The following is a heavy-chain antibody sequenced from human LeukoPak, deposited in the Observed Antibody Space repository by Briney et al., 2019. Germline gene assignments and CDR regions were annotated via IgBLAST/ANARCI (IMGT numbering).Heavy chain of an antibody. Sequence: GGSLRLSCAASGFTFSSYWMSWVRQAPGKGLEWVANIKQDGSEKYYVDSVKGRFTISRDNAKNSLYLQMNSLRAEDTAVYYCARVALRGYSSSWSPGEVDYWGQGTLVTVSS. CDR3: ARVALRGYSSSWSPGEVDY. CDR1: GFTFSSYW. CDR2: IKQDGSEK. D-gene: IGHD6-13*01. V-gene: IGHV3-7*01. J-gene: IGHJ4*02.